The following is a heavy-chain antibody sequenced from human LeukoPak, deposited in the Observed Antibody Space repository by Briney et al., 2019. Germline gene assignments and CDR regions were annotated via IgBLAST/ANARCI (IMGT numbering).Heavy chain of an antibody. CDR2: IYYSGST. CDR3: ARLVVVPLAMALYYFDY. V-gene: IGHV4-59*08. J-gene: IGHJ4*02. D-gene: IGHD2-2*01. CDR1: GGSISSYY. Sequence: SETLSLTCTVSGGSISSYYWSWIRQPPGKGLEWIGYIYYSGSTNYNPSLKSRVTISVDTSKNQFSLKLSSVTAADTAVYYCARLVVVPLAMALYYFDYWGQGTLVTVSS.